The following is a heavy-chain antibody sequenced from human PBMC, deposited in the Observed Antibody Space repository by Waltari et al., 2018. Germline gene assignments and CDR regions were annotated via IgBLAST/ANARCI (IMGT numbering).Heavy chain of an antibody. J-gene: IGHJ6*02. CDR2: ISSSGGTI. D-gene: IGHD3-22*01. CDR1: EFIFSNYE. Sequence: EVQLVESGGGLVQPGGSLRLSCAASEFIFSNYEMNWVRQTPGMGLEWISYISSSGGTIYYAASVEGRFTISRENAKKSLYLQMNSLRAEDTAVYYCARDQEIIVGGMDVWGQGTAVTVSS. V-gene: IGHV3-48*03. CDR3: ARDQEIIVGGMDV.